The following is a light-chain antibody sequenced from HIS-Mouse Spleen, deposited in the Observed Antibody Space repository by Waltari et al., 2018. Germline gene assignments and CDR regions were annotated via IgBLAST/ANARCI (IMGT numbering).Light chain of an antibody. J-gene: IGLJ3*02. CDR1: SSDVGSYNL. Sequence: QSALTQPASGSGSPGQSITISGTGTSSDVGSYNLFPGYQQHPGKAPKLMIYEGSKRPSGVSNRFSGSKSGNTASLTISGLQAEDEADYYCCSYSGSCTWVFGGGTKLTVL. CDR3: CSYSGSCTWV. V-gene: IGLV2-23*01. CDR2: EGS.